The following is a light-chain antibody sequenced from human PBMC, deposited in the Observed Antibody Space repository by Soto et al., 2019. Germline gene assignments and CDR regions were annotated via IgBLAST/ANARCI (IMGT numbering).Light chain of an antibody. Sequence: AVLLTQSPSSFSASTGDRATITCRASQDIHNYLAWYQQVPGKAPKLLLYAASILQTGVPSRFSGSGSGTDFTLTIDRLQSEDFANYFCQQYYNYPWTFGQGTPVE. V-gene: IGKV1-8*01. CDR2: AAS. J-gene: IGKJ1*01. CDR1: QDIHNY. CDR3: QQYYNYPWT.